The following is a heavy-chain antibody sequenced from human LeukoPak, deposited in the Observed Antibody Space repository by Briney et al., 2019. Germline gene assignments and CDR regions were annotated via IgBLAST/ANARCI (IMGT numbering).Heavy chain of an antibody. CDR3: AKEEMPHAFDL. J-gene: IGHJ3*01. CDR1: GFSFRRYA. V-gene: IGHV3-23*01. CDR2: ISGPGPST. Sequence: GXXLRLSCAASGFSFRRYAMNWVRQAPGRGLEWVAVISGPGPSTVYADSVKGRFTISRDNSKNTLFLQLDSLRVEDTAIYYCAKEEMPHAFDLWGQGTMVTVSS. D-gene: IGHD5-24*01.